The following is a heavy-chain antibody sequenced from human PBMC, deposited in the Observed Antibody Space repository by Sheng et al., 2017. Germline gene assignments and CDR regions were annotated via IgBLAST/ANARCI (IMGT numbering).Heavy chain of an antibody. CDR2: ITTSGSMI. Sequence: EAQLEESGGRLVQPGGSLRLSCVASGFSFKDYEMNWVRQAPGKGLEWLSYITTSGSMIKYADSVQGRFTISRDDAKNTLNLQMTGLRVDDTGVYYCARGEVASFTSYYF. V-gene: IGHV3-48*03. D-gene: IGHD5-12*01. CDR3: ARGEVASFTSYYF. J-gene: IGHJ4*01. CDR1: GFSFKDYE.